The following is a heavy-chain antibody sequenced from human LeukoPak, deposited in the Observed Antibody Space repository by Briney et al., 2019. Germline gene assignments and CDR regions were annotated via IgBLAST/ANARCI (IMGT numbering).Heavy chain of an antibody. D-gene: IGHD5-18*01. CDR2: IYYSGST. CDR1: GGSISSSSYY. J-gene: IGHJ5*02. Sequence: SETLSLTCTVSGGSISSSSYYWGWIRQPPGKGLEWIGSIYYSGSTYYNPSLKSRVTIFVDTSKNQFSLKLSSVTAADTAVYYCARPVHTGPWVDTTMASYSTWGQGTLVTVSS. V-gene: IGHV4-39*01. CDR3: ARPVHTGPWVDTTMASYST.